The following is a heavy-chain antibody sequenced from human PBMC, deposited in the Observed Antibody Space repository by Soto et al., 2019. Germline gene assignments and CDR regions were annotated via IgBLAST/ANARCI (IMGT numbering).Heavy chain of an antibody. CDR2: ISSSGGTP. Sequence: GGSLRLSCAASEFTFSNYVMSWVRQAPGKGLEWVSSISSSGGTPYYGDSVKGRFIISRDNSRDTLYLQMHSLRAEDTAVYFCAKGLYDNAGYYYSNCGEGTLVTVSS. J-gene: IGHJ4*02. CDR1: EFTFSNYV. D-gene: IGHD3-22*01. V-gene: IGHV3-23*01. CDR3: AKGLYDNAGYYYSN.